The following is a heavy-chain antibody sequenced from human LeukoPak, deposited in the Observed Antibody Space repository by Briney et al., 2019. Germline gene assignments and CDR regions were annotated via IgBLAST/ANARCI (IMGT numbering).Heavy chain of an antibody. V-gene: IGHV3-33*01. Sequence: GGSLRLSCAASGFTFSSYGMHWVRQAPGKGLEWVAVMGYDGSNKYYADSVKGRFTISRDNSKNTLYLQMDSLRAEDTAVYYCASQFWWAAVAGTTLDYWGQGTLVTVSS. CDR2: MGYDGSNK. J-gene: IGHJ4*02. CDR1: GFTFSSYG. D-gene: IGHD6-19*01. CDR3: ASQFWWAAVAGTTLDY.